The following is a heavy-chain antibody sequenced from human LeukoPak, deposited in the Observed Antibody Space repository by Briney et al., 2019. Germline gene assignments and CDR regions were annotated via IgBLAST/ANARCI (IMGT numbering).Heavy chain of an antibody. J-gene: IGHJ3*02. CDR3: ASADYEDAFDI. CDR1: GGSISSGGYY. Sequence: SETLSLTCTVSGGSISSGGYYWSWLRQHPGKGLEWIGYIYYSGSTYYNPSLKSRLTISVDTSKNQFSLKLSSVTAADTAVYYCASADYEDAFDIWGQGTMVTVSS. D-gene: IGHD4-17*01. CDR2: IYYSGST. V-gene: IGHV4-31*03.